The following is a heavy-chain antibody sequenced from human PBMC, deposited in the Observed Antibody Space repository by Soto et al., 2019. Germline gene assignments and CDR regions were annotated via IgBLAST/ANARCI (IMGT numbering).Heavy chain of an antibody. D-gene: IGHD5-12*01. J-gene: IGHJ3*02. CDR3: ARETGRSRDGYTKSAFDI. CDR2: IHYSGST. CDR1: GGSISSGGYY. V-gene: IGHV4-31*03. Sequence: PSETLSLTCTVSGGSISSGGYYWSWIRQHPGKGLEWIGYIHYSGSTYYNPSLKSRVTISVDTSKNQFSLKLSSVTAADTAVYYCARETGRSRDGYTKSAFDIWGQGTMVTVSS.